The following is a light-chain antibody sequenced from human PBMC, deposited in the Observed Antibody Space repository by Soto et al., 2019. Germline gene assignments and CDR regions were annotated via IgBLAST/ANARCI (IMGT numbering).Light chain of an antibody. V-gene: IGKV3D-11*03. J-gene: IGKJ1*01. Sequence: EIVLSQSPATLSLSPGGRATLSCRASQSVSSKLAWYQQRPGQAPRLLIYDASNRATGIPARFSGSGSGTDFSLTIRRLEPDDFAVYYCQKYGNFWTFGQGTKVDIK. CDR3: QKYGNFWT. CDR1: QSVSSK. CDR2: DAS.